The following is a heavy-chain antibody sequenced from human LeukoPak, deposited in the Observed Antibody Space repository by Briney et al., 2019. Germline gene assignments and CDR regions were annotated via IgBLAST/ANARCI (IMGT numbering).Heavy chain of an antibody. J-gene: IGHJ6*03. CDR2: TYYRSTWYN. CDR3: ARGPQLVGYYYIDV. V-gene: IGHV6-1*01. Sequence: SQILSLTCAISGYSVSSNSAAWNWIRQSPSRGLEWLGRTYYRSTWYNDYAVSVKSRITINPDTSKNQFSLQLNSVTPEDTAVYYCARGPQLVGYYYIDVWGEGTTVTVSS. D-gene: IGHD6-13*01. CDR1: GYSVSSNSAA.